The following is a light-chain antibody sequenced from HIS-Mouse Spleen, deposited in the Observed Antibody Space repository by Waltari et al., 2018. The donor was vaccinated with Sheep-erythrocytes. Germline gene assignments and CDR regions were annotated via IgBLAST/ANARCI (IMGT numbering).Light chain of an antibody. CDR3: CSYAGSSTWV. CDR2: EGS. Sequence: QSALTQPASVSGSPGPSITLSCTGTSSDVGSYNLVPWYQQHQGKAPKLMIYEGSKRPSGVSNRFSGSKSGNTASLTISGLQAEDEADYYCCSYAGSSTWVFGGGTKLTVL. J-gene: IGLJ3*02. V-gene: IGLV2-23*01. CDR1: SSDVGSYNL.